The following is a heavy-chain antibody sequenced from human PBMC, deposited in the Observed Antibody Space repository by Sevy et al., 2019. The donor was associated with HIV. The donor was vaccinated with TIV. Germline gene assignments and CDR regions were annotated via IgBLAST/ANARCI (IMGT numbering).Heavy chain of an antibody. CDR3: AKDRVWELGDAFDI. Sequence: GGSLRLSCAASGFILSSYAMSWVRQAPGKGLESVSGLSGSGGSTNYADSVKGRFTISRDNSKNTLYLQMNSLRAEDTAVYYCAKDRVWELGDAFDIWGQGTMVTVSS. D-gene: IGHD3-10*01. V-gene: IGHV3-23*01. J-gene: IGHJ3*02. CDR2: LSGSGGST. CDR1: GFILSSYA.